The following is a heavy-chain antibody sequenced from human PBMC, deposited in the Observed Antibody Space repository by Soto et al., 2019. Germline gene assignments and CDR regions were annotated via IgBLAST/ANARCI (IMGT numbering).Heavy chain of an antibody. Sequence: PSETLSLTCTVSAGCISSGGYYWSWIRHHPGKGLEWIGYIYYSGSTYYNPSLKSRVTISVDTSKNQFSLKLSSVTAADTAVYYCARELIMVRGVIALWGQGTLVTVSS. CDR1: AGCISSGGYY. CDR3: ARELIMVRGVIAL. CDR2: IYYSGST. J-gene: IGHJ4*02. V-gene: IGHV4-31*03. D-gene: IGHD3-10*01.